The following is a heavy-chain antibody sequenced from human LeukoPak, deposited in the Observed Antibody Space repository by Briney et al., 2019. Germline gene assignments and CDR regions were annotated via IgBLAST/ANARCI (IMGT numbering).Heavy chain of an antibody. V-gene: IGHV3-23*01. D-gene: IGHD3-22*01. CDR1: GFTFSSYA. CDR2: ISGSGGST. CDR3: AKDHLFPYDSSGYYVSY. J-gene: IGHJ4*02. Sequence: PGGSLRLSCAASGFTFSSYAMSWVRQAPGKGLEWVSAISGSGGSTYYADSVKGRFTISRDNSKNTLYLQMNSLRAEDTAVYYCAKDHLFPYDSSGYYVSYWGQGTLVTVSS.